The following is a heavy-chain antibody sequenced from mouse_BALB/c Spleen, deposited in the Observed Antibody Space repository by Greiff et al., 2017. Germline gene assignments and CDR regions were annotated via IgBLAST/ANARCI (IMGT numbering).Heavy chain of an antibody. CDR2: INPYNDGT. J-gene: IGHJ4*01. Sequence: VQLKQSGPELVKPGASVKMSCKASGYTFTSYVMHWVKQKPGQGLEWIGYINPYNDGTKYNEKFKGKATLTSDKSSSTAYMELSSLTSEDSAVYYCARDYGYVYYAMDYWGQGTSVTVSS. D-gene: IGHD1-2*01. V-gene: IGHV1-14*01. CDR3: ARDYGYVYYAMDY. CDR1: GYTFTSYV.